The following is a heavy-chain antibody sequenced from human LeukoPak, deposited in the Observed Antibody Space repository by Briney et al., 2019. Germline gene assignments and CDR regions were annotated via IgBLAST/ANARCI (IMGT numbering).Heavy chain of an antibody. J-gene: IGHJ4*02. CDR2: IDWDDGK. CDR3: ARLGIYGGKRDYFDY. V-gene: IGHV2-70*04. D-gene: IGHD5-12*01. CDR1: GFALSTSGMR. Sequence: SGPALVKPTQTLTLTCTSSGFALSTSGMRVSWIRQPPGKALEWLARIDWDDGKFYSTSLKTRLTISKDTSKNQVVLTMTNMDPVDTATYYCARLGIYGGKRDYFDYWGQGTLVTVSS.